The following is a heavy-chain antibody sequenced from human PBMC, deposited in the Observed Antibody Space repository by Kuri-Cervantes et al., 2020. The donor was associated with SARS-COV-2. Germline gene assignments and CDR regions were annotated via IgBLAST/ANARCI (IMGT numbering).Heavy chain of an antibody. J-gene: IGHJ4*02. CDR2: IYYSGST. Sequence: SETLSLTCTVSGGSISSYYWSWIRQPPGKGLEWIGYIYYSGSTNYNPSLKNRVTISVDTSKNQFSLKLTSVTATDTAVYYCGRQASDWHIDYWGQGTLVTVSS. CDR1: GGSISSYY. D-gene: IGHD3-9*01. V-gene: IGHV4-59*08. CDR3: GRQASDWHIDY.